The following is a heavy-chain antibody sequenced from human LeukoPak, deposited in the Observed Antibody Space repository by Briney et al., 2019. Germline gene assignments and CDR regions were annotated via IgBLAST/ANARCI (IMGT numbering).Heavy chain of an antibody. Sequence: ASVKVSCKASGYTFTTYGINWVRQAPGQGLEWMGWISTYNGNTHYAQNLQGRVTMTTDTSTSTAYMELRSLRSDDTAVYYCARSPRGVRSGFDYWGQGTLVTVSS. J-gene: IGHJ4*02. CDR2: ISTYNGNT. CDR1: GYTFTTYG. CDR3: ARSPRGVRSGFDY. V-gene: IGHV1-18*01. D-gene: IGHD6-25*01.